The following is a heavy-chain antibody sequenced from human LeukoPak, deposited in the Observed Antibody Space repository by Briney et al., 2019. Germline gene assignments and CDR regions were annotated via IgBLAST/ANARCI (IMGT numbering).Heavy chain of an antibody. D-gene: IGHD4-23*01. J-gene: IGHJ4*02. CDR1: GFTFSSYG. V-gene: IGHV3-30*18. Sequence: PGRSLRLSCAASGFTFSSYGMHWVRQAPGKGLEWVAVISYGGSNKYYADSVKGRFAISRDNSKNTLYLQMNSLRAEDTAVYYCANLLRWEPYWGQGTLVTVSS. CDR2: ISYGGSNK. CDR3: ANLLRWEPY.